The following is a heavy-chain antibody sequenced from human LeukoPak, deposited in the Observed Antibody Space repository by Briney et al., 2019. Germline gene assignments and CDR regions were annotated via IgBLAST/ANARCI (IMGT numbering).Heavy chain of an antibody. J-gene: IGHJ6*03. V-gene: IGHV3-20*04. CDR2: INWNGGST. CDR1: GFTFDDYG. CDR3: ARMGATTEYYYYYMDV. Sequence: GGSLRLSCAASGFTFDDYGMSWVRQAPGKGLEWVSGINWNGGSTGYADSVKGRFTISRDNAKNSLYLQMNSLRAEDTALYYCARMGATTEYYYYYMDVWGKGATVTVSS. D-gene: IGHD1-26*01.